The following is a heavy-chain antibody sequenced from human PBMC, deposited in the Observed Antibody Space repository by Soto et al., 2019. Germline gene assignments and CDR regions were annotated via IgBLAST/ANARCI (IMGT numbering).Heavy chain of an antibody. D-gene: IGHD2-21*02. V-gene: IGHV1-18*01. CDR3: GRDQAYCGVDCYPYYFDY. CDR1: GYTFTSYG. J-gene: IGHJ4*02. Sequence: ASVKVSCKASGYTFTSYGISWVRRAPGQGLEWMGWISASNGNTNYAQKLQGRVTMTTDTSTSTAYMELRSLRSDDTAVYYCGRDQAYCGVDCYPYYFDYWGQGTLVTVSS. CDR2: ISASNGNT.